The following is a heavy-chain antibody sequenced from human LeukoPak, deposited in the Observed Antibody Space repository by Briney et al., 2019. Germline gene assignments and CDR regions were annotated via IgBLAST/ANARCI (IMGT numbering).Heavy chain of an antibody. CDR1: GFSFSSYW. D-gene: IGHD5-12*01. V-gene: IGHV3-7*01. CDR3: ARGAMDKVYYFDY. CDR2: IKEDGSEK. Sequence: PGGSLRLSCAASGFSFSSYWMSWVRQAPGKGLEWVANIKEDGSEKYYVDSVKGRFTISRDNARNSLYLQMNSLRAEDTAVYYCARGAMDKVYYFDYWGQGTLVTVSS. J-gene: IGHJ4*02.